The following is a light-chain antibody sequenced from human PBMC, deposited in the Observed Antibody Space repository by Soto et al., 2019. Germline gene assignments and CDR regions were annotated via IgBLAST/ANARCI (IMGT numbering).Light chain of an antibody. CDR3: QQYHNWPPLT. Sequence: EVVMTQSPGTLSVSPGERATLSCRASQSISRNLAWYQQKPGRAPRLLIYDVSTRATGVPARFSGSGSETEFTLTISSLQSEDFAVYYCQQYHNWPPLTFGGGTKVEIK. J-gene: IGKJ4*01. CDR2: DVS. V-gene: IGKV3-15*01. CDR1: QSISRN.